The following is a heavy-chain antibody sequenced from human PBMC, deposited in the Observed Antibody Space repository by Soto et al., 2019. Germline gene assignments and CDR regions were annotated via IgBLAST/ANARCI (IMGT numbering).Heavy chain of an antibody. V-gene: IGHV1-18*01. J-gene: IGHJ4*02. D-gene: IGHD1-26*01. Sequence: ASVKVSCQASGYTFTSYAMHWVRQAPGQGLEWMGWISTSNGDTNYAQNFQGRVTMTTDTSTSTAYVELRSLRYDDTAVYYCARDITGATGDYWGQGTLVTVSS. CDR3: ARDITGATGDY. CDR2: ISTSNGDT. CDR1: GYTFTSYA.